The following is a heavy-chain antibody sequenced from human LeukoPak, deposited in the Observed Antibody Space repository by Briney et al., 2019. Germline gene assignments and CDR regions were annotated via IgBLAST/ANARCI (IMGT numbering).Heavy chain of an antibody. D-gene: IGHD2-2*02. CDR1: GGPISSYY. V-gene: IGHV4-4*07. CDR3: ARDCSRTSCYTD. Sequence: SETLSLTCTVSGGPISSYYWIWIRQPAGKGREWIGRIYTSGSPNYNPSLKSRVTISVDTSKNQFSLKLSSVTAADTAVYYCARDCSRTSCYTDWGQGTLVTVSS. J-gene: IGHJ4*02. CDR2: IYTSGSP.